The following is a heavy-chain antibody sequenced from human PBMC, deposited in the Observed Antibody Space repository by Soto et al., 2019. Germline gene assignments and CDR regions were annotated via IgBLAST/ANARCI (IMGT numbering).Heavy chain of an antibody. J-gene: IGHJ4*02. CDR2: ISSGGGSP. V-gene: IGHV3-23*01. CDR3: AKGDGRIVPRHFDS. D-gene: IGHD6-6*01. CDR1: GFNFSSYA. Sequence: GGSLRLSCAASGFNFSSYAMSRVRQAPGKGLEWVSGISSGGGSPYNADSVKGRFTISRDNSKNTLYLQMNSLRAADTAVYFCAKGDGRIVPRHFDSWGQGTLVTVSS.